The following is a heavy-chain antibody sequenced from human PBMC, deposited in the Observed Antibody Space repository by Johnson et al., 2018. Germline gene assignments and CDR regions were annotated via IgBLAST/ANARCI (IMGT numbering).Heavy chain of an antibody. J-gene: IGHJ3*02. D-gene: IGHD3-22*01. Sequence: QVQLVESGGGVVQPGRSLRLSCAASGFTFSSYGMHWVRQAPGKGLEWVAVIGYDGSNKYYADSVKGRFTISRANAKNTLYLQMNMLRAEDTAVYYCAKGSLRWVMDYYDSNVADAFEIWGQGTMFTVSS. V-gene: IGHV3-33*03. CDR3: AKGSLRWVMDYYDSNVADAFEI. CDR1: GFTFSSYG. CDR2: IGYDGSNK.